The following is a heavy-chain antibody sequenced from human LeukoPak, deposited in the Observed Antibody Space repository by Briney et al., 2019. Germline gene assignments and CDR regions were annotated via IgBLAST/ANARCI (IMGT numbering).Heavy chain of an antibody. CDR2: ISGGYNT. D-gene: IGHD6-19*01. CDR1: GFTFSSFV. J-gene: IGHJ4*02. Sequence: GGSLRLSCAASGFTFSSFVMSWVRQAPGKGPEWVSAISGGYNTYYADSVKGRFTISRDNSKNTLYLQMYSLRAEDTAVYYCAKDGSSGWYDYFDYWGQGTLVTVSS. V-gene: IGHV3-23*01. CDR3: AKDGSSGWYDYFDY.